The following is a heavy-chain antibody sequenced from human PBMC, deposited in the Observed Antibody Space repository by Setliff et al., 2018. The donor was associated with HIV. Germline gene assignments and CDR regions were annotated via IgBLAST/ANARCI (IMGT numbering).Heavy chain of an antibody. CDR3: ARGRHYYGSGSYYPLAY. CDR1: GGSFSGYY. Sequence: PSETLSLTCAVYGGSFSGYYWSWIRQPPGKGLEWIGGINHSGGTNYKPSLNSRVTISVDSSKNQFSLKLSSVTAADTAVYYCARGRHYYGSGSYYPLAYWGQGTLVTVSS. D-gene: IGHD3-10*01. V-gene: IGHV4-34*01. CDR2: INHSGGT. J-gene: IGHJ4*02.